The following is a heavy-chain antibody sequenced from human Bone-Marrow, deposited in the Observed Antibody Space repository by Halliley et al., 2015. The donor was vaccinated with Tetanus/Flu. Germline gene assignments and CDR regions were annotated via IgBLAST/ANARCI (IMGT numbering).Heavy chain of an antibody. D-gene: IGHD3-16*01. V-gene: IGHV4-30-4*01. CDR1: GDSITSGVYY. Sequence: TLSLTCTVSGDSITSGVYYWSWIRQPPGKGLEWIGYIRYSGSTKYNPSLKSRVTMSLDTSENQFSLSLSSVTAADTAVYYCARDAQVMGPFFDTWGQGTLVTVSS. CDR3: ARDAQVMGPFFDT. J-gene: IGHJ5*02. CDR2: IRYSGST.